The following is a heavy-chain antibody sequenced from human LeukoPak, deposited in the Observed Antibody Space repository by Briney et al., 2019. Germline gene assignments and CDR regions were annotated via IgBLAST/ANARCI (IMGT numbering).Heavy chain of an antibody. CDR1: GGSISSYY. Sequence: SETLSLTCTVSGGSISSYYWSWIRQPPGKGLEWIGYIYYSGSTNYNPSLKSRVTISVDTSKNQFSPKPSSVTAADTAVYYCARGQLVATIDWGQGTLVTVSS. CDR2: IYYSGST. D-gene: IGHD5-12*01. CDR3: ARGQLVATID. V-gene: IGHV4-59*01. J-gene: IGHJ4*02.